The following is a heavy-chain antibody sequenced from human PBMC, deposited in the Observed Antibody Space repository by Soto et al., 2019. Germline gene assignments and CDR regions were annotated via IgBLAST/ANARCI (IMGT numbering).Heavy chain of an antibody. CDR3: EKALSTWELLISFDY. D-gene: IGHD1-26*01. V-gene: IGHV3-23*01. CDR2: ISGSGGST. Sequence: GSLRLSCAASGFSLSSAAMSMVRQAPGKGLEWVSAISGSGGSTYYADSVKGRFTISRDNSKNTLYLQMNSLRAEDTAVYYCEKALSTWELLISFDYWGQGILVTVSS. J-gene: IGHJ4*02. CDR1: GFSLSSAA.